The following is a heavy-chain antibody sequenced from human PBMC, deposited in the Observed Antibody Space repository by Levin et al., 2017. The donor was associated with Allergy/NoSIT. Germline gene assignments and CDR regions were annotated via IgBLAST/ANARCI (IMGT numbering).Heavy chain of an antibody. Sequence: GGSLRLSCAASGFTFSAYGMHWVRQAPGKGLEWLTSISYDGTNRYYADSVKGRFTISRDNAKNSLYLQMNSLRAEDTAVYYCARGEYCTSASCYTKPRGSMDVGGQGTTVTVSS. CDR3: ARGEYCTSASCYTKPRGSMDV. D-gene: IGHD2-2*02. CDR2: ISYDGTNR. J-gene: IGHJ6*02. V-gene: IGHV3-30*03. CDR1: GFTFSAYG.